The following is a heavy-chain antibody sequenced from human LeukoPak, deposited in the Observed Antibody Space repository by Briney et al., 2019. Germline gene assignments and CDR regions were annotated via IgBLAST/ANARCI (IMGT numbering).Heavy chain of an antibody. Sequence: SETLSLTCTVSGGSISSYYWSWIRQPPGKGLEWIGYIYYSGSTNYNPSLKSRVTISVATSKNQFSLKLSSVTAADTAVYYCARSTVTTIGWFDPWGQGTLVTVSS. CDR2: IYYSGST. V-gene: IGHV4-59*01. J-gene: IGHJ5*02. D-gene: IGHD4-17*01. CDR1: GGSISSYY. CDR3: ARSTVTTIGWFDP.